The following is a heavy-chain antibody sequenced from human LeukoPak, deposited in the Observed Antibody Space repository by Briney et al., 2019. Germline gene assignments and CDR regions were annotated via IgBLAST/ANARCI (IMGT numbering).Heavy chain of an antibody. Sequence: GGSLRLSCAASGFTFSSYWMHWVRQGSGKGLVWVSRINSDGSSTSYADSVKGRFTISRDNAKNTLYLQMNTLRAEDTAVYYCVSVPGDWGQGILVTVSS. J-gene: IGHJ4*02. V-gene: IGHV3-74*01. CDR2: INSDGSST. CDR1: GFTFSSYW. CDR3: VSVPGD. D-gene: IGHD7-27*01.